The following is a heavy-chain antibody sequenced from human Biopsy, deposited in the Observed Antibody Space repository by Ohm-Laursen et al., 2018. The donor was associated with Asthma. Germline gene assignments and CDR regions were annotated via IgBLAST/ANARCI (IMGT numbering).Heavy chain of an antibody. CDR3: ARVPTTLRYFDL. D-gene: IGHD2-15*01. J-gene: IGHJ2*01. Sequence: TLSLTCTASGGFVSSGSYYWSWIRQPPGKGLAWVRYISYSGSTDYNPSLKSRLTISMDTSKNQFCLKLSSVTAADTAVYYCARVPTTLRYFDLWGRGTLVTVSS. CDR1: GGFVSSGSYY. V-gene: IGHV4-61*01. CDR2: ISYSGST.